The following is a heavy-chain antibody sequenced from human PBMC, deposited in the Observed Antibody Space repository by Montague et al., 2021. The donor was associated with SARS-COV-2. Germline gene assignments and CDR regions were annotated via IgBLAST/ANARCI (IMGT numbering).Heavy chain of an antibody. D-gene: IGHD2-21*02. V-gene: IGHV4-59*01. CDR3: ARGGGDSADYYYYAMDV. J-gene: IGHJ6*02. Sequence: SETLSLTCTVSGGSISSYYWSWIRQPPGKGLQWIGYIYNNGSTNCNTSLKSRVTLSIDTSKNQFSLKLTSVTAADTAAYYCARGGGDSADYYYYAMDVWGQGTTVTVSS. CDR2: IYNNGST. CDR1: GGSISSYY.